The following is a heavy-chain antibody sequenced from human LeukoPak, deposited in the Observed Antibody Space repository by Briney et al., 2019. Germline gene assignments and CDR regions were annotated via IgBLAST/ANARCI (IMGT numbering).Heavy chain of an antibody. J-gene: IGHJ4*02. D-gene: IGHD1-26*01. V-gene: IGHV3-21*01. CDR2: ISSGTSYI. CDR1: GFTFNTYT. Sequence: PGGSLRLSCAASGFTFNTYTMNWVRQAPGKGLEWVSSISSGTSYIYYADSVKGRFTISRDNAKNSLYLQMNSLRAEDTAVYYCARDRGSYYAYWGQGTLVTVSS. CDR3: ARDRGSYYAY.